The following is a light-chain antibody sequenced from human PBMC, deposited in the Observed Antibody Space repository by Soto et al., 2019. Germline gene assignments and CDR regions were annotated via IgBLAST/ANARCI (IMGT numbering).Light chain of an antibody. CDR1: QSISSY. V-gene: IGKV1-39*01. CDR2: AAS. Sequence: DIQMTQSPSSLSASVGDRVTITCRAIQSISSYLNWYQQKPGKAPKLLIYAASSLQSGVPSRFSGSGSGTDFTLTISSLQPEDFATYYCQQSYSTPFPFGPGTKVDI. CDR3: QQSYSTPFP. J-gene: IGKJ3*01.